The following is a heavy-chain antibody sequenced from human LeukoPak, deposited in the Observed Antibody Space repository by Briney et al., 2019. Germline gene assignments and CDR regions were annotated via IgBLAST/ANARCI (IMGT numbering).Heavy chain of an antibody. CDR1: GYTFTGYY. CDR3: ARGGYSSRQLFDY. Sequence: ASVKVSCKASGYTFTGYYMHWVRQALGQGLEWMGWINPNSGGTNYAQKFQGRVTMTRDTSISTAYMELSRLRSDDTAVYYCARGGYSSRQLFDYWGQGALVTVSS. D-gene: IGHD6-13*01. V-gene: IGHV1-2*02. CDR2: INPNSGGT. J-gene: IGHJ4*02.